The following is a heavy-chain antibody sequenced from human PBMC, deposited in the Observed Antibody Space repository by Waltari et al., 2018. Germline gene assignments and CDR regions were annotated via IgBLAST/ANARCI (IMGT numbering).Heavy chain of an antibody. CDR3: ARLGGTYFPFDY. CDR1: GYSISNGYY. Sequence: QVQLQESGPGLVKPSETLSLTCSVPGYSISNGYYWAWIRQPPGKGLEWIGSIYHSGRTFYNLSLKSRVTISVDTSKNQFSLKLSSVTAADRAVYFCARLGGTYFPFDYWGQGALVTVSS. J-gene: IGHJ4*02. D-gene: IGHD1-26*01. V-gene: IGHV4-38-2*02. CDR2: IYHSGRT.